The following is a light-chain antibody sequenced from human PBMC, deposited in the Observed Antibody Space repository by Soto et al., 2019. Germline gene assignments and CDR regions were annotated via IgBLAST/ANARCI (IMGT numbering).Light chain of an antibody. Sequence: DIQMTQSPSTLSASVGDRVTITCRASQSISSWLAWYQQKPGKAPKLLIFDASSLERGVPSRFSGRSSGTDFTLIISSLQPDDFATYYCQQYNSYSTFGQGTKVEIK. CDR2: DAS. J-gene: IGKJ1*01. CDR3: QQYNSYST. V-gene: IGKV1-5*01. CDR1: QSISSW.